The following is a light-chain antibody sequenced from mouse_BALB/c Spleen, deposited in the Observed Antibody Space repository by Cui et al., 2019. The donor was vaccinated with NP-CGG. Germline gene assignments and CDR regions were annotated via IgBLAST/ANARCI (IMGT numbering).Light chain of an antibody. J-gene: IGLJ1*01. CDR3: ALWYSNHWV. CDR1: TGTVTTSNY. CDR2: STN. Sequence: QAVVTQESALTTSPGETVTLNCRSSTGTVTTSNYANWVQEKPDHLFTGLIGSTNNRAPGVPARFSGSLIGDKAALTITGAQTEDEAIYFCALWYSNHWVFGGGTKLTVL. V-gene: IGLV1*01.